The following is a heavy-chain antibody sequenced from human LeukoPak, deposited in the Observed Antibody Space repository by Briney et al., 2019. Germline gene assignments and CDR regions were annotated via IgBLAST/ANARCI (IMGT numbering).Heavy chain of an antibody. V-gene: IGHV3-21*01. J-gene: IGHJ6*02. Sequence: GGSLRLSCAASGFTFSSYSMNWVRQAPGKGLEWVSSISSSSSYIYYADSVKSRFTISRDNAKNSLYLQMNSLRAEDTAVYYCARDKLSYPPGMDVWGQGTTVTVSS. CDR2: ISSSSSYI. CDR1: GFTFSSYS. CDR3: ARDKLSYPPGMDV. D-gene: IGHD3-10*01.